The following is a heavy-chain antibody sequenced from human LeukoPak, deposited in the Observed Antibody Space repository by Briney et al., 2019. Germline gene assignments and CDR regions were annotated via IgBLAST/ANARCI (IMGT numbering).Heavy chain of an antibody. Sequence: ASVKVSCKASGYTFTNFYMHWVRQAPGQGLEWMGVINPSGGSTSYAQKFQGRVTMTRDTSTSTVYMELSSLRSEETAVYYCARDDNGDNWFDPWGQGTLVTVSS. J-gene: IGHJ5*02. CDR3: ARDDNGDNWFDP. CDR2: INPSGGST. V-gene: IGHV1-46*01. D-gene: IGHD4-17*01. CDR1: GYTFTNFY.